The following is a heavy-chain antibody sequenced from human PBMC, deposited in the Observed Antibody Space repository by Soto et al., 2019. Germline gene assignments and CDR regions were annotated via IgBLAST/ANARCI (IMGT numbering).Heavy chain of an antibody. Sequence: SATLSLTCTFHGISIRGYYWRWIRQPPGKGLEWIGYIYYSGSTNYNPSLKSRVTISVDTSKNQFSLKLSSVTAADTAVYYCARAASYNYYGMDVWGQGTTVT. J-gene: IGHJ6*02. V-gene: IGHV4-59*01. CDR3: ARAASYNYYGMDV. CDR2: IYYSGST. CDR1: GISIRGYY.